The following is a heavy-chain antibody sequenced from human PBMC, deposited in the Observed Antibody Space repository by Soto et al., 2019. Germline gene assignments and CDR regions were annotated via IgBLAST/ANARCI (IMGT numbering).Heavy chain of an antibody. J-gene: IGHJ6*02. CDR2: INYRGIT. CDR1: GGSFRGYS. Sequence: QVQLQQWGAGLLKPSETLSLTCGVSGGSFRGYSWNWIRQSPEKGLEWIGEINYRGITSYNPSLRGRVTISLDTSTNRFSLTLTSVTAADTAIYYCARAPMDDYGNYYDGMDVWGQGTTITVS. CDR3: ARAPMDDYGNYYDGMDV. V-gene: IGHV4-34*01. D-gene: IGHD4-17*01.